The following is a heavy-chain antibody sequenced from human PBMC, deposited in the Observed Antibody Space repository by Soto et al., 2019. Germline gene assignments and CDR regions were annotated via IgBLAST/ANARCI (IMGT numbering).Heavy chain of an antibody. D-gene: IGHD5-18*01. CDR3: ARGGQRAYSYGSPAPREFDY. CDR2: INPNSGGT. CDR1: GYTFTGYY. V-gene: IGHV1-2*04. Sequence: ASVKVSCKASGYTFTGYYMHWVRQAPGQGLEWMGWINPNSGGTNYAQKFQGWVTMTRDTSISTAYMELSSVTAADTAVYYCARGGQRAYSYGSPAPREFDYWGQGTLVTVS. J-gene: IGHJ4*02.